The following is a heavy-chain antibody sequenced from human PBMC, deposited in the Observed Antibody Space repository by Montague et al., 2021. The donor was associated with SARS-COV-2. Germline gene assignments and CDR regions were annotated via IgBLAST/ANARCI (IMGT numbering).Heavy chain of an antibody. CDR2: IDWDGDK. CDR1: GFSLSTSGMC. Sequence: PALGKLTQTLTLTCTFSGFSLSTSGMCMTWIRQPPGKALEWLARIDWDGDKYYNTSLKGRLTISKDTSKNLVVLTMTNMDPVDTATYYCARGPSDTYYYNGMDVWGRGTTVTVSS. J-gene: IGHJ6*02. V-gene: IGHV2-70*11. CDR3: ARGPSDTYYYNGMDV.